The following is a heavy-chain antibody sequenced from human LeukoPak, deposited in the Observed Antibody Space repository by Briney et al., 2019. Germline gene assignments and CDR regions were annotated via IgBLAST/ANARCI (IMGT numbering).Heavy chain of an antibody. J-gene: IGHJ4*02. CDR2: ISGSGGST. D-gene: IGHD2-2*01. CDR3: AKDLVYCSSTSCYGRYDY. Sequence: GGSLRLSCAASGFTFSSYAMSWVRQAPGKGVGWVSAISGSGGSTYYADSVKGRFTISRDNSKNTLYLQMNSLRAEDTAVYYCAKDLVYCSSTSCYGRYDYWGQGTLVTVSS. CDR1: GFTFSSYA. V-gene: IGHV3-23*01.